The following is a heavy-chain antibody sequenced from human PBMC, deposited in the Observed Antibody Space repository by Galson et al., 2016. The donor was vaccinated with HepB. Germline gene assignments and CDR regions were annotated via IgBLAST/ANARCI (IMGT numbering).Heavy chain of an antibody. CDR1: GYSFTTYW. V-gene: IGHV5-10-1*04. Sequence: QSGAEVKKPGESLTISCKRSGYSFTTYWISWVRQMPGKGLEWMGRIDTSDSYTNYSPSFQGQVTISDDKSITTVYLQWNSLKASDSAIYYCARHECRGSDCFSVYDFWGQGTVVTVSS. D-gene: IGHD2-21*02. CDR3: ARHECRGSDCFSVYDF. J-gene: IGHJ3*01. CDR2: IDTSDSYT.